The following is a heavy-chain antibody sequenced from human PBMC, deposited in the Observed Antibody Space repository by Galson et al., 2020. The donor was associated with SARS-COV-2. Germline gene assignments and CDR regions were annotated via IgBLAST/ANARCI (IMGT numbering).Heavy chain of an antibody. CDR2: IRYDGSNK. V-gene: IGHV3-30*02. D-gene: IGHD4-17*01. Sequence: GGSLRLSCAASGFTFSSYGMHWVRQAPGKGLEWVAFIRYDGSNKYYADSVKGRFTISRDNSKNTLYLQMNSLRAEDTAVYYCAKDRDGDYASYYFDYWGHGTLVTVSS. CDR3: AKDRDGDYASYYFDY. CDR1: GFTFSSYG. J-gene: IGHJ4*01.